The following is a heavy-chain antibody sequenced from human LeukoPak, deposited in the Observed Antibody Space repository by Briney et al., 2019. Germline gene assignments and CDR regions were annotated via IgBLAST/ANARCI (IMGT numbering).Heavy chain of an antibody. Sequence: SGPTLVKPTQTLTLTCTFSDLSLNTSGVDVGWIRQPPGKALEWLALIYWDDDKRYSPSLKSRLTITKDTSKNQVVLTMTNMDPVDTATYYCSRHDSSRSFDIWGQGTMVTVSS. V-gene: IGHV2-5*02. J-gene: IGHJ3*02. CDR1: DLSLNTSGVD. D-gene: IGHD3-22*01. CDR3: SRHDSSRSFDI. CDR2: IYWDDDK.